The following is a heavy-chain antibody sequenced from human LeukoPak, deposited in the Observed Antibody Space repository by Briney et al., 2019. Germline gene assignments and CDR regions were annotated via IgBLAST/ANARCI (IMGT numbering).Heavy chain of an antibody. Sequence: SETLSLTCTVSGGSISGYYWSWIRQHPGKGLEWIGYIYYSGSTYYNPSLKSRVTISVDTSKNQFSLKLSSVSAADTAVYYCARGGGDVYNVFDYWGQGTLVTVSS. D-gene: IGHD5-24*01. V-gene: IGHV4-31*03. CDR1: GGSISGYY. CDR3: ARGGGDVYNVFDY. CDR2: IYYSGST. J-gene: IGHJ4*02.